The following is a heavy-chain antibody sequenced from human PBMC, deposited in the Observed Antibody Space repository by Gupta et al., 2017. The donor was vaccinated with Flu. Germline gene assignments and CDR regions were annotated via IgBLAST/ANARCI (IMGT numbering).Heavy chain of an antibody. J-gene: IGHJ4*02. CDR1: GFTFSSYS. D-gene: IGHD3-16*01. CDR3: ARGFGYFDY. CDR2: ISSSSSYI. V-gene: IGHV3-21*01. Sequence: EVQLVESGGGLVTPGGSLRLSCAASGFTFSSYSMNWVRQAPGKGLEWVSSISSSSSYIYYADSVKGRFTISRDNAKNSLYLQMNSLRAEDTAVYYCARGFGYFDYWGQGTLVTVSS.